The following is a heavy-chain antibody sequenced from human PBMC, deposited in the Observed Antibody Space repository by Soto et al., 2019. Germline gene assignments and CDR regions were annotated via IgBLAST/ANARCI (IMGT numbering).Heavy chain of an antibody. D-gene: IGHD6-19*01. Sequence: ASVKVSCKASGYTFTGYYMHWVRQAPGQGLEWMGWINPNSGGTNYAQKFQGWVTMTRDTSISTAYMELSRLRSDDTAVYYCARVGPSIAVAGNGMDVWGQGTTVTVSS. J-gene: IGHJ6*02. CDR3: ARVGPSIAVAGNGMDV. CDR1: GYTFTGYY. CDR2: INPNSGGT. V-gene: IGHV1-2*04.